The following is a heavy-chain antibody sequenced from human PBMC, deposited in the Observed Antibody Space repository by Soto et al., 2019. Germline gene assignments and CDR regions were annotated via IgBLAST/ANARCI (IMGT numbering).Heavy chain of an antibody. V-gene: IGHV5-51*01. J-gene: IGHJ4*02. CDR1: GYIFTAYW. CDR3: ARRATYSSGWDY. D-gene: IGHD6-19*01. Sequence: PGESLKISCNGSGYIFTAYWIGWVRQMPGKGLEWMGIIHGDDSNSRYGPSFQGQVTISTDKSIRTAYLQWSSLKASDTAIYYCARRATYSSGWDYWGQGTLVTVYS. CDR2: IHGDDSNS.